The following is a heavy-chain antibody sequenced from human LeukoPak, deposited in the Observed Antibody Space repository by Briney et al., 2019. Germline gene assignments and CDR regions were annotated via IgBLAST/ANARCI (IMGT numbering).Heavy chain of an antibody. CDR2: IAGGIGTT. J-gene: IGHJ4*02. V-gene: IGHV3-23*01. CDR3: AKTPASYSSGWSNFDY. CDR1: GFTFSNYA. Sequence: GGSLRLSCAASGFTFSNYAMNWVRQAPGKGLEWVSAIAGGIGTTFYADSVKGRFTISRDNSKNTLYLQMNSLRAEDTAVYYCAKTPASYSSGWSNFDYGGRGPLVTVS. D-gene: IGHD6-19*01.